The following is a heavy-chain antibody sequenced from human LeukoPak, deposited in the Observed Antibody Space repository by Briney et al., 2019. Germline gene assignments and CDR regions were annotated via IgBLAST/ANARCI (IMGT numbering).Heavy chain of an antibody. CDR2: INHSGST. J-gene: IGHJ4*02. D-gene: IGHD6-19*01. Sequence: SETLSLTCAVYGGSFSGYYWSWIRQPPGKGLEWIGEINHSGSTNYNPSLKSRVTISVDTSKNQFSLKLSSVTAADTAVYYCATYSSGRRGYYFDSWGQGTLVTVSS. V-gene: IGHV4-34*01. CDR3: ATYSSGRRGYYFDS. CDR1: GGSFSGYY.